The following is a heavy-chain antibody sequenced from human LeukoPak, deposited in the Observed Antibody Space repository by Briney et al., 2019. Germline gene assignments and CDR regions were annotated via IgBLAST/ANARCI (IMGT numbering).Heavy chain of an antibody. CDR1: GGSISSYY. J-gene: IGHJ6*03. V-gene: IGHV4-59*01. CDR2: IYYSGST. D-gene: IGHD2-2*02. CDR3: ARIDCSSTSCYTPYYYYYYMDV. Sequence: PSETLSLTCTVSGGSISSYYWSWIRQPPGKGLEWIGYIYYSGSTNYNPSLKSRVTISVDTSKNQFFLKLSSVTAADTAVYYCARIDCSSTSCYTPYYYYYYMDVWGKGTTVTVSS.